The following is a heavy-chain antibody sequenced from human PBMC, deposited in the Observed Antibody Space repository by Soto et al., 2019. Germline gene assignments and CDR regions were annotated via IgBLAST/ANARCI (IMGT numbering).Heavy chain of an antibody. D-gene: IGHD3-10*01. CDR2: MNPNSGNT. CDR3: ARRYQTSGRYYFDY. CDR1: GYTFTSYD. V-gene: IGHV1-8*01. J-gene: IGHJ4*02. Sequence: GASVKVSCKASGYTFTSYDINWVRQATGQGLEWMGWMNPNSGNTGYAQKFQGRVAMTRNTSISTAYMELSSLRSEDTAVYYCARRYQTSGRYYFDYWGQGTLVTVSS.